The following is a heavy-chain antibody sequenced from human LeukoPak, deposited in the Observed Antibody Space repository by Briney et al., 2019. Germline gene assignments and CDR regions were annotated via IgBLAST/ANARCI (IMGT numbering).Heavy chain of an antibody. V-gene: IGHV4-59*08. CDR1: GGSISSYY. J-gene: IGHJ4*02. CDR2: IYYSGST. Sequence: SETLSLTCTVSGGSISSYYWSWIRQPPGKGLEWIGYIYYSGSTNYNPSLKSRVTISVDTSKNQFSLKLSSVTAADTAVYYCARFVSSGWSYDYWGQGTLVTVSS. CDR3: ARFVSSGWSYDY. D-gene: IGHD6-19*01.